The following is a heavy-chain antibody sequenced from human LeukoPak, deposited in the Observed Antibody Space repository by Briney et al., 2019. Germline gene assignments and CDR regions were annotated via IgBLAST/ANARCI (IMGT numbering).Heavy chain of an antibody. V-gene: IGHV1-2*02. CDR1: GYTFTGYY. CDR2: INPNSGGT. Sequence: ASVKVSCKASGYTFTGYYMHWVRQAPGQGLEWMGWINPNSGGTNYAQKFQGRVTMTRDTSISTAYMELSRLRSDDSAVYYCAREPGDGGSYYYYFDYWGQGTLVTVSS. J-gene: IGHJ4*02. CDR3: AREPGDGGSYYYYFDY. D-gene: IGHD1-26*01.